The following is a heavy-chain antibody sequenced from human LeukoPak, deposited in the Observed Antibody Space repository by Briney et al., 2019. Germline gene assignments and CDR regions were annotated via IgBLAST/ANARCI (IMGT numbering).Heavy chain of an antibody. J-gene: IGHJ4*02. CDR2: ISGSGGST. CDR3: VKRNDILTGSTTYYLDS. CDR1: GFTFSSYA. V-gene: IGHV3-23*01. Sequence: GGSLRLSCAASGFTFSSYAMSWVRQAPGKGLEWVSGISGSGGSTYYANSVKGRFTISRDNSNNTLYLQMNSLGAEDTAVYYCVKRNDILTGSTTYYLDSWGQGTLVTVSS. D-gene: IGHD3-9*01.